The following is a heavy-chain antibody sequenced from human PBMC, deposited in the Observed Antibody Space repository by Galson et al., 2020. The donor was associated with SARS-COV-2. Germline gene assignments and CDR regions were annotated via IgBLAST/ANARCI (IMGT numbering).Heavy chain of an antibody. CDR1: GYTFSDHY. V-gene: IGHV1-2*02. Sequence: ASVKVSCTASGYTFSDHYIHWVRQASGQGLEWLGWVNPKSGATIPSQKFQGRVTMTSDRSTNTAFMELNRLRPDDTALYYCARVRSPTGRRLQIPFYFDSWGQGSLVTVSS. CDR3: ARVRSPTGRRLQIPFYFDS. CDR2: VNPKSGAT. J-gene: IGHJ4*02. D-gene: IGHD4-4*01.